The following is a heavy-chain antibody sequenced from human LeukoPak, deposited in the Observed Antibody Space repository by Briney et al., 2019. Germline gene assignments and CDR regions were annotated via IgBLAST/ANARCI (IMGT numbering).Heavy chain of an antibody. CDR3: AREFPFSSGIGAFDY. CDR1: GFTFSSYW. D-gene: IGHD6-19*01. CDR2: IKQDGSEK. J-gene: IGHJ4*02. V-gene: IGHV3-7*01. Sequence: PGGSLRLSCAASGFTFSSYWMSWVRQAPGKGLEWVANIKQDGSEKYYVDSVEGRFTISRDNAKNSLYLQMNSLRAEDTAVYYCAREFPFSSGIGAFDYWGQGTLVTVSS.